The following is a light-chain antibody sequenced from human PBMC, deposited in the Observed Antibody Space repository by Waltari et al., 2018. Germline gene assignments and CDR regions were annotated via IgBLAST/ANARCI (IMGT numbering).Light chain of an antibody. CDR3: QNFYSLPRT. CDR1: PSISTF. Sequence: DIQMTQSPSSLSASVGASVTITCQASPSISTFLNCYQQKPGKAPKLLIYAASNLQSGVPARISGSGSGTDFTLTISSLQPVDFATYYCQNFYSLPRTFGPGTKVDI. J-gene: IGKJ3*01. CDR2: AAS. V-gene: IGKV1-39*01.